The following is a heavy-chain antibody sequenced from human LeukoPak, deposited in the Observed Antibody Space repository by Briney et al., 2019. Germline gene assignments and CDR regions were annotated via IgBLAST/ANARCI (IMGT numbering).Heavy chain of an antibody. D-gene: IGHD2-21*01. CDR2: IYYSGST. CDR1: GGSISSSSYY. CDR3: ARDPRDWRAFDY. Sequence: SETLSLTCTVSGGSISSSSYYWGWIRQPPGKGLEWIGSIYYSGSTYYNPSLKSRVTISVDTSKNQFSLKLNCVTAADTAVYFCARDPRDWRAFDYWGQGTLVTVSS. V-gene: IGHV4-39*07. J-gene: IGHJ4*02.